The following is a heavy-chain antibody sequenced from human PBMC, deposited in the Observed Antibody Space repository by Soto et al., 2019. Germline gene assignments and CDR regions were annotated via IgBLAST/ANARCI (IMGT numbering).Heavy chain of an antibody. Sequence: QVQLVQSGAEVKKPGASVKVSCKASGYTFSSYGISWVRQAPGQGLEWMGRISAYNGNTNYAQKLQGRVTMTTDTSTSTAYLELRSLRSDDTAVYYCARDRGYNWNYGGFDNWGQGTLVTVSS. CDR3: ARDRGYNWNYGGFDN. V-gene: IGHV1-18*01. CDR2: ISAYNGNT. CDR1: GYTFSSYG. J-gene: IGHJ5*02. D-gene: IGHD1-7*01.